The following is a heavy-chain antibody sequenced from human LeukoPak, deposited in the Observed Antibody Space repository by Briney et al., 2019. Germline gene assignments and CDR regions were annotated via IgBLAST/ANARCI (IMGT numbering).Heavy chain of an antibody. CDR2: ISSSGSTI. CDR1: GFTFSSYE. Sequence: GGSLRLSCAASGFTFSSYEMNWVRQAPGKGLEWVSYISSSGSTIYYADSVKGRFTISRDNAKNSLYLQMNSLRAEDTAVYYCARTYYYDSSGYYLLDYWGQGTLVTVSS. D-gene: IGHD3-22*01. V-gene: IGHV3-48*03. CDR3: ARTYYYDSSGYYLLDY. J-gene: IGHJ4*02.